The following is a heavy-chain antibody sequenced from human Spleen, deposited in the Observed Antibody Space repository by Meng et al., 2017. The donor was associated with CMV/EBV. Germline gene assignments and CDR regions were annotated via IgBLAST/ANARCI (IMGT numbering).Heavy chain of an antibody. V-gene: IGHV1-69*02. CDR1: GGTFSSYP. CDR2: IIPILGIT. J-gene: IGHJ6*02. D-gene: IGHD5-12*01. Sequence: SVKVSCKASGGTFSSYPITWVRQAPGQGLEWMGRIIPILGITNYAQKFQGRVTITADKSTSTVYMELSSLRSEDTAVHYCARSLTGEWLLYYGMDVWGQGTTVTVSS. CDR3: ARSLTGEWLLYYGMDV.